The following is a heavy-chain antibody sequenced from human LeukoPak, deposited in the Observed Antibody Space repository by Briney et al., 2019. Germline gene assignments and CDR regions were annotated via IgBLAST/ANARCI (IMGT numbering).Heavy chain of an antibody. CDR1: GFTFSSYA. CDR2: ISGSGGST. D-gene: IGHD2/OR15-2a*01. J-gene: IGHJ4*02. CDR3: ARDRRGNEYALFDY. Sequence: AGGSLRLSCAASGFTFSSYAMSWVRQAPGKGLEWVSAISGSGGSTYYADSVKGRFTISRDNAKNSLYLQMNSLRAEDTAVYYCARDRRGNEYALFDYWGQGSLVAVSS. V-gene: IGHV3-23*01.